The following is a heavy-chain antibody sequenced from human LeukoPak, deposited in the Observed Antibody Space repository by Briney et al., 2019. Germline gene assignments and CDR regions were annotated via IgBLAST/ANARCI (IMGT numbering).Heavy chain of an antibody. J-gene: IGHJ5*02. D-gene: IGHD6-13*01. CDR3: ARGLGSSSWYRLGRNWFDP. V-gene: IGHV1-2*02. CDR2: INPNSGGT. CDR1: GYTFTSYG. Sequence: ASLKVSCKASGYTFTSYGISWVRQAPGQGLEWMGWINPNSGGTNYAQKFQGRVTMTRDTSISTAYMELSRLRSDDTAVYYCARGLGSSSWYRLGRNWFDPWGQGTLVTVSS.